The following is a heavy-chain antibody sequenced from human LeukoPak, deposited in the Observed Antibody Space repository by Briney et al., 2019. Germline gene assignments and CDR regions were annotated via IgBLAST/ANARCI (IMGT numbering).Heavy chain of an antibody. CDR1: GFTFSSYS. V-gene: IGHV3-21*04. D-gene: IGHD3-10*01. Sequence: GGSLRLSCAASGFTFSSYSMNWVRQAPGKGLEWVSSISSSSSYIYYADSVKGRFTISRDNAKNSLYLQMNSLRAEDTALYYCASLHGWYGMDVWGQGTTVTVSS. CDR2: ISSSSSYI. J-gene: IGHJ6*02. CDR3: ASLHGWYGMDV.